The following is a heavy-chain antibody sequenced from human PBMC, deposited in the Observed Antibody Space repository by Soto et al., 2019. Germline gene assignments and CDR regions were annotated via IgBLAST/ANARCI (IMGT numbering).Heavy chain of an antibody. J-gene: IGHJ6*02. CDR1: GVTISSCT. Sequence: EVHLVESGGGLVKPGGSLRLSCAVAGVTISSCTINWVRQAPGKGLEWVSSISPSTSRIYYADSVKGRFTISRATAKNSLFLQMTSLRAEDTAVYYCSGCSGGACHQNYGMDVWGQGTTVTVSS. V-gene: IGHV3-21*01. CDR3: SGCSGGACHQNYGMDV. D-gene: IGHD2-15*01. CDR2: ISPSTSRI.